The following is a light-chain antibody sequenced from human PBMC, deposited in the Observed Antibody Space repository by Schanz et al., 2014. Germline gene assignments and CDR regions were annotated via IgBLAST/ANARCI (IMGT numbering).Light chain of an antibody. CDR2: DVT. J-gene: IGLJ3*02. V-gene: IGLV2-23*02. CDR3: CSYAGSSTWV. CDR1: SSDVGGYKY. Sequence: QSALTQPPSASGSPGQSVTISCTGTSSDVGGYKYVSWYQQHPGKAPKLMIYDVTKRPSGVSNRISGSKSGNTASLTISGVQAEDEADYYCCSYAGSSTWVFGGGTKLTVL.